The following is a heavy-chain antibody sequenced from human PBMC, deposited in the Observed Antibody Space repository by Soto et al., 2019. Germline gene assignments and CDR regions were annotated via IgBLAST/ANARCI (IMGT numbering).Heavy chain of an antibody. J-gene: IGHJ6*02. Sequence: SETLSLTCAVYGGSFSGYYWSWIRQPPGKGLEWIGEINHSGSTNYNPSLKSRVTMSVDTSKNQFSLKLSSVTAADTAVYYCARAAPEADYYYGMDVWGQGTTVTVSS. D-gene: IGHD6-19*01. CDR1: GGSFSGYY. V-gene: IGHV4-34*01. CDR2: INHSGST. CDR3: ARAAPEADYYYGMDV.